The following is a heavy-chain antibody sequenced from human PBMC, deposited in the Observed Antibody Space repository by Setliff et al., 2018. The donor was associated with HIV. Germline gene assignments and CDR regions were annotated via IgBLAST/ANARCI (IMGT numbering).Heavy chain of an antibody. CDR3: VRGANFYTPRKRIFDH. Sequence: PSETLSLTCAVYGESFSPYYWNWVRQSPGKGLEWNGEISHSGSSNYSPSLESRLTISVDTSKNQFSLKLSSVTAADSAVYYCVRGANFYTPRKRIFDHWGQGVLVTVSS. CDR2: ISHSGSS. J-gene: IGHJ4*02. D-gene: IGHD3-3*01. V-gene: IGHV4-34*01. CDR1: GESFSPYY.